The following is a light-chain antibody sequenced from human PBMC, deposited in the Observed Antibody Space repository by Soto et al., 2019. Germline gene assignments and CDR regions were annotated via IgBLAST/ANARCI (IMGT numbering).Light chain of an antibody. CDR3: QQYGSSPPWT. Sequence: EIVLTQSPGTLSLSPGERATLSCRASQSVSRSYLAWYQQKPGQAPRLLIYGASSRTTGIPDRFSGSGSGTDFTLTTSRLEPEEFAVYYCQQYGSSPPWTFGQGTKVEIK. CDR2: GAS. V-gene: IGKV3-20*01. CDR1: QSVSRSY. J-gene: IGKJ1*01.